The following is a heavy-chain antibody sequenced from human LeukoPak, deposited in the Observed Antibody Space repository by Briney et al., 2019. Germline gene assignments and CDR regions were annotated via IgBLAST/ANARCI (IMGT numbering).Heavy chain of an antibody. V-gene: IGHV1-3*01. CDR3: ARELLWFGEPSLLDYYYGMDV. CDR2: INAGNGNT. CDR1: GYTFTSYA. D-gene: IGHD3-10*01. J-gene: IGHJ6*02. Sequence: GASVKVSCKASGYTFTSYAMHWVRQAPGQRLEWMGWINAGNGNTKYSQRFQGRVTITRDTSASTAYMELSSLRSEDTAVYYCARELLWFGEPSLLDYYYGMDVWGQGTTVTVSS.